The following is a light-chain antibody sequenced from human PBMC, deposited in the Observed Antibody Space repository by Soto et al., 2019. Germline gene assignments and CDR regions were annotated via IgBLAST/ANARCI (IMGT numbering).Light chain of an antibody. Sequence: DIQMTQSPSTLSASVGDRVTITCRASQSISTWLAWYQQKPGKAPKVLIYKASTLESGVPSRFSGSGSGTEFTLTISSLQPDDFATYYCQQYNSYSRTFGQGTKVEIE. CDR3: QQYNSYSRT. CDR2: KAS. V-gene: IGKV1-5*03. J-gene: IGKJ1*01. CDR1: QSISTW.